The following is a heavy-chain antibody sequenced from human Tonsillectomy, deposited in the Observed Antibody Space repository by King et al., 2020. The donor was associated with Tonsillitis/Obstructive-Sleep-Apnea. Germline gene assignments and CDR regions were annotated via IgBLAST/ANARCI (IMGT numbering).Heavy chain of an antibody. Sequence: VQLVESGGGLVQPGRSLRLSCAASGFTFDDFAMHWVRQAPGKGLEWVSGISWNSGNIGYADSVKGRFTISRDNAKNSLYLQMNSLRAEDTALYYCAKDFRYCGRGSCYSAHYYYMDVWGKGTTVTVSS. CDR3: AKDFRYCGRGSCYSAHYYYMDV. V-gene: IGHV3-9*01. CDR1: GFTFDDFA. J-gene: IGHJ6*03. D-gene: IGHD2-15*01. CDR2: ISWNSGNI.